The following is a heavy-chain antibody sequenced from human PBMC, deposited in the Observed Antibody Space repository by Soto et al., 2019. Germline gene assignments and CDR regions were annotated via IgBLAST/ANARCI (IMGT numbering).Heavy chain of an antibody. D-gene: IGHD6-13*01. J-gene: IGHJ4*02. V-gene: IGHV1-18*01. Sequence: QVQLVQSGAEVKKPGASVKVSCKASGYTFTSYGISWVRQAPGQGLEWMGWISAYNGNTNYAQKLQGRVTMTTDQSTSTAYMELRRLRSDDTAVYYWARDLISTAAGSPSVFWGQGTLVTVSS. CDR3: ARDLISTAAGSPSVF. CDR1: GYTFTSYG. CDR2: ISAYNGNT.